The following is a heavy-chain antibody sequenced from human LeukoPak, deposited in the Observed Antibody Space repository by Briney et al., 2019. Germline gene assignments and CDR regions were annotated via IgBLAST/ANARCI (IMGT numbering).Heavy chain of an antibody. CDR2: ISYDGSNK. CDR3: AKASGYPPDY. V-gene: IGHV3-30-3*01. CDR1: GFTFSSYA. J-gene: IGHJ4*02. D-gene: IGHD3-22*01. Sequence: GGSLRLSCAASGFTFSSYAMHWVRQAPGKGLEWVAVISYDGSNKYYADSVKGRFTISRDNSKNTLYLQMNSLRAEDTAVYYCAKASGYPPDYWGQGTLVTVSS.